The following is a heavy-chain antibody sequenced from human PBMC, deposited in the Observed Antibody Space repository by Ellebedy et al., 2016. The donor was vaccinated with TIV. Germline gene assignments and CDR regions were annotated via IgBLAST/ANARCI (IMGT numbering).Heavy chain of an antibody. D-gene: IGHD4-11*01. CDR1: GGSFSGYY. CDR2: INHSGST. CDR3: ARGYSNYPTGWYYYYYMDV. Sequence: SETLSLXXAVYGGSFSGYYWSWIRQPPGKGLEWIGEINHSGSTNYNPSLKSRVTISVDTSKNQFSLKLSSVTAADTAVYYCARGYSNYPTGWYYYYYMDVWGKGTTVTVSS. J-gene: IGHJ6*03. V-gene: IGHV4-34*01.